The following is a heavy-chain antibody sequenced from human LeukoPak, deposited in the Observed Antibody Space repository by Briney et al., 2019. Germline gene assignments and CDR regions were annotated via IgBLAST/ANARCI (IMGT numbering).Heavy chain of an antibody. CDR3: ARSNSGSNFDY. D-gene: IGHD5-12*01. J-gene: IGHJ4*02. Sequence: PSETLSLTCTVSGGSISSGGYYWSWMRQHPGKGLESIGYIHYSGRTYYNPSLKSRVTISVDTSKNQFSLKLSAVTAADTAVYYCARSNSGSNFDYWGQGTLVTVSS. CDR1: GGSISSGGYY. V-gene: IGHV4-31*03. CDR2: IHYSGRT.